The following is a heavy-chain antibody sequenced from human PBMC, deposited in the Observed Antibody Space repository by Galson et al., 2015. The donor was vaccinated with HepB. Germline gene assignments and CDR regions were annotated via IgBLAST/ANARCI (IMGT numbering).Heavy chain of an antibody. CDR3: ARGTGRWLGKYYFDY. CDR1: GDSVSSNSAA. Sequence: CAISGDSVSSNSAAWNWIRQSPSRGLEWLGRTYYRSKWYNDYAVSVKSRITINPDTSKNQFSLQLNSVTPEDTAVYYCARGTGRWLGKYYFDYWGQGTLVTVSS. D-gene: IGHD5-12*01. CDR2: TYYRSKWYN. V-gene: IGHV6-1*01. J-gene: IGHJ4*02.